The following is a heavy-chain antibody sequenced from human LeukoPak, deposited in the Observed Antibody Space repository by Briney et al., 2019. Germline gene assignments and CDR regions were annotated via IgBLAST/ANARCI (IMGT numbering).Heavy chain of an antibody. D-gene: IGHD1-1*01. J-gene: IGHJ3*02. CDR3: AREGRNRDAFDI. Sequence: GGSLRLSCAASGFTVSSDYMSWVRQAPGKGLEWVSVIYSGGSTYYADSVKGRFTISRDNSKNTLYLQMNSLRAEDTAVYYCAREGRNRDAFDIWGQGTMVTVSS. CDR2: IYSGGST. V-gene: IGHV3-66*01. CDR1: GFTVSSDY.